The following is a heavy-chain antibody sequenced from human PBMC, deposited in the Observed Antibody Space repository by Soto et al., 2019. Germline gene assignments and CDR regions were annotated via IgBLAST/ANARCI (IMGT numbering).Heavy chain of an antibody. CDR1: GITFSSYW. D-gene: IGHD2-2*01. CDR3: ARLYCSSSNCAERYFDY. J-gene: IGHJ4*02. Sequence: GGSLRLSCAASGITFSSYWMHWVRQAPGKGLVWVSRINSDGSDTSYADSVKGRFTISRDNAKNTLYLQMNSLRAEDTAVYYCARLYCSSSNCAERYFDYWGQGTLVTVSS. V-gene: IGHV3-74*01. CDR2: INSDGSDT.